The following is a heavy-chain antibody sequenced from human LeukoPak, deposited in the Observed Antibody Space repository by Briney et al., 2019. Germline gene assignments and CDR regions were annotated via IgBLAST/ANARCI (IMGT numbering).Heavy chain of an antibody. CDR1: GGSIKGYY. V-gene: IGHV4-59*08. J-gene: IGHJ4*02. CDR3: ARHWETSSWYVDY. Sequence: PSETLSLTCTVSGGSIKGYYWSWIRQPPGKGLEWIGYISYSGSTNYNPSLKSRVTISVDTSKNQLSLKLSSVTAADTAVYYCARHWETSSWYVDYWGQGTLVTVSS. D-gene: IGHD6-13*01. CDR2: ISYSGST.